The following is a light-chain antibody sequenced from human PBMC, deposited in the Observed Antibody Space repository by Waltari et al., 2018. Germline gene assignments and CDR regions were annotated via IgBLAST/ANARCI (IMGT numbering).Light chain of an antibody. CDR3: QQYSSSPRT. V-gene: IGKV3-20*01. CDR2: GTS. J-gene: IGKJ2*02. CDR1: QYVNINY. Sequence: EIVLTQSPGTLSLSPGERATLSCRASQYVNINYFAWYQQKPGQAPRLLMYGTSSRATGIPDRFSGSGSGTDFTLTISRLEPEDFAVYYCQQYSSSPRTFGQGTNLEIK.